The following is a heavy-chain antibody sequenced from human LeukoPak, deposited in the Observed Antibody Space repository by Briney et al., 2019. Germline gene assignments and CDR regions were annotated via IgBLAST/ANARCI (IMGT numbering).Heavy chain of an antibody. J-gene: IGHJ6*03. Sequence: GASVKVSCKASGGTFSSYAISWVRQAPGQGLEWMGGIIPIFGTANYAQKFQGRVTITADKSTSTAYMELSSLRSEDTAVYYCAKAGLKYDYYGSGSYLDYYYYYMDVWGKGTTVTISS. D-gene: IGHD3-10*01. CDR1: GGTFSSYA. CDR2: IIPIFGTA. V-gene: IGHV1-69*06. CDR3: AKAGLKYDYYGSGSYLDYYYYYMDV.